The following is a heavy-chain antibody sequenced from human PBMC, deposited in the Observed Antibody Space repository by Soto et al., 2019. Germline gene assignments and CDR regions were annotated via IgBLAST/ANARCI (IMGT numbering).Heavy chain of an antibody. J-gene: IGHJ5*01. CDR2: INAGNGNT. Sequence: ASVKVSYKASGYTFSRYAIHWVRQAPGQRLEWMGWINAGNGNTKYSQKFEGRVTLTTDTSANTVYMELSSLRFEDTALYYCAIDQPFRSSIDSWGQRPLLTVS. V-gene: IGHV1-3*01. D-gene: IGHD1-26*01. CDR3: AIDQPFRSSIDS. CDR1: GYTFSRYA.